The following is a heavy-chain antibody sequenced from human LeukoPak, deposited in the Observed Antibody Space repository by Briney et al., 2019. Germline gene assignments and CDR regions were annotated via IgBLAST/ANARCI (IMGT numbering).Heavy chain of an antibody. CDR2: IIPIFGTA. V-gene: IGHV1-69*06. D-gene: IGHD1-26*01. J-gene: IGHJ4*02. Sequence: GASVKVSCKASGGTFSSYAISWVRQAPGQGLEWMGGIIPIFGTANYAQKFQGRVTITADKSTSTAYMELSSLRSEDAAVYYCATSWPQVGATRLDYWGQGTLVTVSS. CDR1: GGTFSSYA. CDR3: ATSWPQVGATRLDY.